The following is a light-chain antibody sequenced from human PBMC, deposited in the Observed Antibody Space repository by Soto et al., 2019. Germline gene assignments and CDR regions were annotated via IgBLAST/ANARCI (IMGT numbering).Light chain of an antibody. V-gene: IGLV2-11*01. Sequence: QSALTQPRSVSGSPGQSVTISCTGTSSDVGGYNYVSWYQEHPGRAPKLMIYDVSIRPSGVPDRFSGSKSGNTASLTISGLQAEDEADYYCSSYTSSSPCVFGTGTKLTVL. J-gene: IGLJ1*01. CDR3: SSYTSSSPCV. CDR1: SSDVGGYNY. CDR2: DVS.